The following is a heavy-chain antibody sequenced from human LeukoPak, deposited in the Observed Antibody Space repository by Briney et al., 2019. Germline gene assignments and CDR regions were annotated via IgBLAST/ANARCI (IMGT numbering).Heavy chain of an antibody. V-gene: IGHV4-59*01. CDR2: IYYSGST. CDR1: GGSISSYY. CDR3: ARVVSYYYDSSGYYGYFDY. Sequence: PSETLSLTCTVSGGSISSYYWSWIRQPPGKGLEWIGYIYYSGSTNYNPSLKSRVTISVDTSKNQFSLKLSSVTAADTAVYYCARVVSYYYDSSGYYGYFDYWGQGTLVTVSS. J-gene: IGHJ4*02. D-gene: IGHD3-22*01.